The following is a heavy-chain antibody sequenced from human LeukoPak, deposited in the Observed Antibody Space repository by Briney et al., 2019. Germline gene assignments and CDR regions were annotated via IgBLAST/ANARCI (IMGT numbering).Heavy chain of an antibody. CDR1: GFTFSNYA. V-gene: IGHV3-23*01. Sequence: AGSLRLSCEASGFTFSNYAMTCVRQAPGKGLEWVSAVSGSGENTYYADSVKGRFTISRDTSKNTLSLQMNSLRAEDTAVYYCAGDKTTGGWYEFDYWGQGTLVTVSS. D-gene: IGHD6-19*01. CDR2: VSGSGENT. CDR3: AGDKTTGGWYEFDY. J-gene: IGHJ4*02.